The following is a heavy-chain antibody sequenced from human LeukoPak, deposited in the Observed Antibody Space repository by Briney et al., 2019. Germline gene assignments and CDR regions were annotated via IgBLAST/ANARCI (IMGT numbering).Heavy chain of an antibody. CDR3: ARDLYCSGGSCYGRWYFDL. Sequence: PSETLSLTCTVSGGSISSYYWSWIRQPPGKGLEWIGHIYYSGSTNYNPSLKSRVTISVDTSKNQFSLKLSSVTAADTAVYYCARDLYCSGGSCYGRWYFDLWGRGTLVTVSS. J-gene: IGHJ2*01. CDR1: GGSISSYY. D-gene: IGHD2-15*01. CDR2: IYYSGST. V-gene: IGHV4-59*01.